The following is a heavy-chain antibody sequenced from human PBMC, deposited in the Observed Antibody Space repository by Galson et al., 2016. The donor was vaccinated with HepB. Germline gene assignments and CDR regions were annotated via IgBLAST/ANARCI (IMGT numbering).Heavy chain of an antibody. V-gene: IGHV4-34*01. CDR2: IHHSGSA. J-gene: IGHJ4*02. CDR3: TNWKD. CDR1: GRSFSIYY. Sequence: ETLSLTCAASGRSFSIYYWSWVRQPPGKGLEWIGEIHHSGSANYEPSLKSRITMSLDTSKSQLSLKLTSVTAADTAVYYCTNWKDWGQGALVSVSS. D-gene: IGHD1-1*01.